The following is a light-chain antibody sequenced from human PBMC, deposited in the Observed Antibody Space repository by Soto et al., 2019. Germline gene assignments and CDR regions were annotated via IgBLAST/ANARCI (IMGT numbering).Light chain of an antibody. CDR2: GTS. CDR1: QSVSSSY. Sequence: EIVLTQSPGTLSLSPGERATLSCRASQSVSSSYLAWYQQKPGQAPRLLIYGTSSRATGIPDRFSGSGSGTDFTLTISSLEPEDFAVYYCQLFGNSRTFGQGTKVDIK. J-gene: IGKJ1*01. CDR3: QLFGNSRT. V-gene: IGKV3-20*01.